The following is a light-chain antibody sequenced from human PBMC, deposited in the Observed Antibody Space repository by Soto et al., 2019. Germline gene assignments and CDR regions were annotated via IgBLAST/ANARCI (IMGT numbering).Light chain of an antibody. V-gene: IGKV2-28*01. Sequence: EIVMTQSPLSLPVTPGEPASISCRSSQSLLHSSGSNFLDWYLQKPGQAPQLLIYLGSNRASGVPDRFSGSGSGTDFTLKISRVEAEDVGVYYGMQVLQAPLSVGGGTRVEIK. CDR1: QSLLHSSGSNF. CDR2: LGS. CDR3: MQVLQAPLS. J-gene: IGKJ4*01.